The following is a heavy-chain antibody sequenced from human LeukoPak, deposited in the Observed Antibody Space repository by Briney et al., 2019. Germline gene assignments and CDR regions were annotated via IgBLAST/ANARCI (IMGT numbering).Heavy chain of an antibody. V-gene: IGHV3-21*01. J-gene: IGHJ5*02. CDR1: GFTLTSYN. CDR2: ITSSSDYI. Sequence: PGGSLRLSCAASGFTLTSYNMNWVRQAPGKGLEWVSSITSSSDYIYYADSVKGRFTVSRDNAKNSLYLQMNSLRAEDTAVYYCAGSITMIVDWFDPWGQGTLVTVSS. D-gene: IGHD3-22*01. CDR3: AGSITMIVDWFDP.